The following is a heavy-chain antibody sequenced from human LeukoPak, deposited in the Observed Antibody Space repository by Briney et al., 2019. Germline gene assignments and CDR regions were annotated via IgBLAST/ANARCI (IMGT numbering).Heavy chain of an antibody. J-gene: IGHJ5*02. CDR2: IYYSGST. CDR3: ARAGGFTILRGAGNNWFDP. D-gene: IGHD3-10*01. CDR1: GGSISSYY. Sequence: SETLSLTCTVSGGSISSYYWSWIRQPPGKGLEWIGYIYYSGSTNYNPSLKSRVTISVDTSKNQFSLRLSSVTAADTAVYYCARAGGFTILRGAGNNWFDPWGQGTLVTVSS. V-gene: IGHV4-59*12.